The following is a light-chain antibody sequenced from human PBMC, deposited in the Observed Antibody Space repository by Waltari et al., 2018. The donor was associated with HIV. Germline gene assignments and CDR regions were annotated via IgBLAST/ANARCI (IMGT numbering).Light chain of an antibody. Sequence: EIALTQSPATLSLSPGERATLSCRASQSVSSHLAWYQQKPGQAPRLLIVDASNRAPGIPARFSGSGSGTDFTLTISGLEPEDFAVYYCQQRSDWPITFGQGTRLEIK. V-gene: IGKV3-11*01. J-gene: IGKJ5*01. CDR2: DAS. CDR3: QQRSDWPIT. CDR1: QSVSSH.